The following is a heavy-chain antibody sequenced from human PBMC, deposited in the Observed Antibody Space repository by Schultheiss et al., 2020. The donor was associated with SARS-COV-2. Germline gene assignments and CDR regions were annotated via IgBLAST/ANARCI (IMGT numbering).Heavy chain of an antibody. J-gene: IGHJ4*02. Sequence: GESLKISCAASGFTFSSYWMHWVRQAPGKGLVWVSCINSDGSSTNYADSVKGRLTISRDNSKNTLYLQMNSLRAEDTAVYYCVKVITDNGFYFDSWGQGILVTVSS. CDR1: GFTFSSYW. CDR3: VKVITDNGFYFDS. D-gene: IGHD1-14*01. CDR2: INSDGSST. V-gene: IGHV3-74*01.